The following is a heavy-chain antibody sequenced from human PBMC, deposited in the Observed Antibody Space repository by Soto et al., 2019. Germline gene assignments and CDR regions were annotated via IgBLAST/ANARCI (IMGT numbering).Heavy chain of an antibody. Sequence: SETLSLTCTVSGGSISSSSYCWGWIRQPPGKGLEWIGSIYYSGSTYYNPSLKSRVTISVDTSKNQFSLKLSSVTAADTAVYYCAGRDGYNLGYYFDYWGQGTLVTVSS. CDR3: AGRDGYNLGYYFDY. CDR2: IYYSGST. J-gene: IGHJ4*02. CDR1: GGSISSSSYC. D-gene: IGHD5-12*01. V-gene: IGHV4-39*01.